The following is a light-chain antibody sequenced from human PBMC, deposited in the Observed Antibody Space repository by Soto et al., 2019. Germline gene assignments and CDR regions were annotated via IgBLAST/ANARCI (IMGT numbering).Light chain of an antibody. J-gene: IGLJ3*02. CDR2: STY. Sequence: QAVVTQEPSFSVSPGATVTLTCGLSSGSVSTNNYPSWYQQTPGQAPRTLIYSTYTRSSGVPDRFSASILGNKAALTITGAQADEESEYYCVLYMGSGIWVFGGGTKLTVL. CDR3: VLYMGSGIWV. V-gene: IGLV8-61*01. CDR1: SGSVSTNNY.